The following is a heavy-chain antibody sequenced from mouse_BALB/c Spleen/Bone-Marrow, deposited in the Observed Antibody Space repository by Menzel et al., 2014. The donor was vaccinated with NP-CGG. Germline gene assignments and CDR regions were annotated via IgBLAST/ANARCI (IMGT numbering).Heavy chain of an antibody. Sequence: QVQLQQSGAELVRPGASVTLSCKASGYTFTDYEMHWVKQTPVHGLEWIGAIDPETGGTAYNQKFKGKATLTADKSSSTAYMELRSLPSEDSAVYYCSRSETGPFAYCGLGTLVHVPA. CDR2: IDPETGGT. CDR1: GYTFTDYE. CDR3: SRSETGPFAY. D-gene: IGHD4-1*01. J-gene: IGHJ3*01. V-gene: IGHV1-15*01.